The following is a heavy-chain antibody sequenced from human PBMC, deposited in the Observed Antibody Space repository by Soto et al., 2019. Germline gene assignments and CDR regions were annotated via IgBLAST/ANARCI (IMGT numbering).Heavy chain of an antibody. Sequence: ASVKVSCKASGYTFTGYYMHWVREAPGQGLEWMGWINPNSGGTNYAQKFQGRVTMTRDTSISTAYMELSRLRSDDTAVYYCARASSGYSYGEFDYWGQGTLVTVSS. CDR2: INPNSGGT. CDR3: ARASSGYSYGEFDY. V-gene: IGHV1-2*02. D-gene: IGHD5-18*01. J-gene: IGHJ4*02. CDR1: GYTFTGYY.